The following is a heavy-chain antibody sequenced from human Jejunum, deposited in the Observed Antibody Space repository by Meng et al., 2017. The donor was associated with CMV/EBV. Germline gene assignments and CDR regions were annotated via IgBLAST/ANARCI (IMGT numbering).Heavy chain of an antibody. CDR1: GASVSSGSYF. D-gene: IGHD6-6*01. J-gene: IGHJ6*02. CDR3: ARVVLYHYGMDV. V-gene: IGHV4-61*01. Sequence: SGASVSSGSYFWSWIRQPPGKGLESIGYIYYSGHTNCNPSLKSRATISVDTSKNQFSLRLTSVTAADTAVYYCARVVLYHYGMDVWGHGTTVTVSS. CDR2: IYYSGHT.